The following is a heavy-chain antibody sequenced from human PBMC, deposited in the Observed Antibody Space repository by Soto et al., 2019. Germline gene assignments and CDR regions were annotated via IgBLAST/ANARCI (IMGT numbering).Heavy chain of an antibody. J-gene: IGHJ6*02. V-gene: IGHV3-30*18. D-gene: IGHD5-12*01. CDR3: AKDHGSGDEGAWDYYYYSGMDG. CDR1: GFTFSSYG. Sequence: GCPLRLSCAASGFTFSSYGMHWVRQAPGKGLEWVAVISYDGSNKYYADSVKGRFTISRDNSKNTLYLQMNSLRAEDTDVYYCAKDHGSGDEGAWDYYYYSGMDGCGQGTKVTVS. CDR2: ISYDGSNK.